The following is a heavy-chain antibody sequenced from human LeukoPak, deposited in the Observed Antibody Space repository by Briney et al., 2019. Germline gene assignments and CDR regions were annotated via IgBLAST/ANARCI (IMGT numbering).Heavy chain of an antibody. D-gene: IGHD6-13*01. Sequence: GESLQISCKGSGYSFTSYWISWVRQMPGKGLEWMGRIDPSDSYTNYSPSFQGHVTISADKSISTAYLQWSSLKASDIAMYYCARRYSSSWHKFDYWGQGTLVTVSS. J-gene: IGHJ4*02. V-gene: IGHV5-10-1*01. CDR2: IDPSDSYT. CDR1: GYSFTSYW. CDR3: ARRYSSSWHKFDY.